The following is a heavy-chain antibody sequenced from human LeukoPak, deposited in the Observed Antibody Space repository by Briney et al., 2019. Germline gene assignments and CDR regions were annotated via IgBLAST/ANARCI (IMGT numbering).Heavy chain of an antibody. CDR3: ARLGVRYSTSSWWFDP. V-gene: IGHV4-59*08. CDR2: IYHSGST. Sequence: PSETLSLTCTVSGDSISPYYWSWIRQPPGKGLEWIGYIYHSGSTNYRPSLKSRVTTSVDTSKNQFSLKLSSVTAADTAVYYCARLGVRYSTSSWWFDPWGQGTLVTVSS. J-gene: IGHJ5*02. CDR1: GDSISPYY. D-gene: IGHD6-6*01.